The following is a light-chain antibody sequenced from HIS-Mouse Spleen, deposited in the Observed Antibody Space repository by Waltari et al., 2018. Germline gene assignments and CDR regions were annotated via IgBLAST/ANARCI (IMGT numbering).Light chain of an antibody. CDR1: RSDVGSYNL. CDR3: CSYAGSSTWV. CDR2: EGS. V-gene: IGLV2-23*01. Sequence: QSALTQPASVPGSPGQSITISCTGTRSDVGSYNLVSWYQQHPGKAPKLMIYEGSKRPSGVSNRFSGSKSGNTASLTISGLQAEDEADYYCCSYAGSSTWVFGGGTKLTVL. J-gene: IGLJ3*02.